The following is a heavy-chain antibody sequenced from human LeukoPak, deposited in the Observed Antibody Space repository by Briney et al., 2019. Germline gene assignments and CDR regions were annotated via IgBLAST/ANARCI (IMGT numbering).Heavy chain of an antibody. D-gene: IGHD2-21*02. J-gene: IGHJ4*02. CDR1: GFIFSNYN. CDR2: ISSSTIYI. CDR3: ARVTTVPAY. Sequence: PGGSLRLSCAASGFIFSNYNVQWVRQAPGKGLEWVSSISSSTIYIYYADSVKGRFTISRDNAKNTLYLQMNSLRAEDTAVYYCARVTTVPAYWGQGTLVTVSS. V-gene: IGHV3-21*01.